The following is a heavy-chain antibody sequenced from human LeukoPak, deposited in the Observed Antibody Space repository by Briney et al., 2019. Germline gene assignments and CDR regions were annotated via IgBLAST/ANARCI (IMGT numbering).Heavy chain of an antibody. Sequence: GESLKISCKVSRYSFTSYWIGWVRQMPGKGLEWLGIIYPGDSDTRYSPSFQGQVTISADKSISTAYLQWSSLKASDTAMYYCARRRGLGGESNDYWGQGTLVTVSS. CDR1: RYSFTSYW. J-gene: IGHJ4*02. D-gene: IGHD2/OR15-2a*01. CDR2: IYPGDSDT. CDR3: ARRRGLGGESNDY. V-gene: IGHV5-51*01.